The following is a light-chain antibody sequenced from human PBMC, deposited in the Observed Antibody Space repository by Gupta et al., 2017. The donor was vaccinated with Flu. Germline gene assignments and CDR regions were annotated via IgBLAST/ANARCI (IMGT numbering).Light chain of an antibody. CDR1: QSVSSSY. CDR3: QQYGSSRPVT. Sequence: TLALSPGERATLSCRASQSVSSSYLAWYQQKPGQAPRLLIYGASSRATGIPDRFSGSGSGTDFTLTISRLEPEDFAVYYCQQYGSSRPVTFGQGTRLEIK. CDR2: GAS. J-gene: IGKJ5*01. V-gene: IGKV3-20*01.